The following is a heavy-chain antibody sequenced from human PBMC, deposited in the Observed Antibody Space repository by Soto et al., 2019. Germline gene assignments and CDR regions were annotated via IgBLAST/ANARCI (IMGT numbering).Heavy chain of an antibody. V-gene: IGHV4-39*02. D-gene: IGHD3-10*01. CDR2: IYYDGST. CDR1: GGSITTSSYN. J-gene: IGHJ3*01. Sequence: QLQLPESGPGLVKTSENLSLTCSVSGGSITTSSYNWDWIRPPPGKGLEWIGTIYYDGSTSYNPSLKSQVTISVDTSKNHFALKVNSVTAADTAFYYCARFYGNAFDVWGRGTVVTVSS. CDR3: ARFYGNAFDV.